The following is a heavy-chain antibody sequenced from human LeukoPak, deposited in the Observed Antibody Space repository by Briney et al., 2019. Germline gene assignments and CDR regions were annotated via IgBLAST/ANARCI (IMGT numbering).Heavy chain of an antibody. J-gene: IGHJ5*02. CDR1: GGSISSYY. CDR2: IYCSGST. D-gene: IGHD3-10*01. V-gene: IGHV4-59*12. CDR3: ARDYMVRGVIGWFDP. Sequence: PSETLSLTCTVSGGSISSYYWSWIRQPPGKGLEWIGYIYCSGSTNYNPSLKSRVTISVDTSKNQFSLKLSSVTAADTAVYYCARDYMVRGVIGWFDPWGQGTLVTVSS.